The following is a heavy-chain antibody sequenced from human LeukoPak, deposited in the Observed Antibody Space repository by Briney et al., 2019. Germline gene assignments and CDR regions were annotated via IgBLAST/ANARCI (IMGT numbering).Heavy chain of an antibody. CDR2: IYYSGST. J-gene: IGHJ4*02. CDR1: GGSISSGGYY. CDR3: AREANLEWLSGPFDY. V-gene: IGHV4-61*08. Sequence: KSSQTLSLTCTVSGGSISSGGYYWSWIRQPPGKGLEWIGYIYYSGSTNYNPSLKSRVTISVDTSKNQFSLKLSSVTAADTAVYYCAREANLEWLSGPFDYWGQGTLVTVSS. D-gene: IGHD3-3*01.